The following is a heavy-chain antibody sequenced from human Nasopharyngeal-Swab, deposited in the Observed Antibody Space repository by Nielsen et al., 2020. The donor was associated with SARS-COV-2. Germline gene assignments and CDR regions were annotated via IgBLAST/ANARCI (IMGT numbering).Heavy chain of an antibody. Sequence: SETLSLTCTVSGGSISSYYWSWIRQPPGKGLEWIGYIYYSGSTNYNPSPKSRVTISVDPSKNQFSLKLSSVTAADTAVYYCASGLNWFPFDYWGQGTLVTVSS. D-gene: IGHD3-9*01. CDR2: IYYSGST. CDR1: GGSISSYY. CDR3: ASGLNWFPFDY. J-gene: IGHJ4*02. V-gene: IGHV4-59*01.